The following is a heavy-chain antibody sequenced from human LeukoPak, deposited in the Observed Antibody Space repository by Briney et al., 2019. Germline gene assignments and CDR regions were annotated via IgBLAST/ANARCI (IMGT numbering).Heavy chain of an antibody. CDR1: GFTFSSYA. V-gene: IGHV3-23*01. Sequence: GGSLRLSCAASGFTFSSYAMSWVRQAPGKGLEWVSAISGSGGSTYYADSVKGRFTISRDNSKNTLYLQMNSLRAEDTAVYYCARDSDSGSYYANDAFDIWGQGTMVTVSS. D-gene: IGHD1-26*01. CDR2: ISGSGGST. CDR3: ARDSDSGSYYANDAFDI. J-gene: IGHJ3*02.